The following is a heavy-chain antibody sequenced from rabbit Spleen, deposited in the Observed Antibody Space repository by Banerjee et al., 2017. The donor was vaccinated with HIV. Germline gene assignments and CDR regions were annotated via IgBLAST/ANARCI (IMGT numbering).Heavy chain of an antibody. J-gene: IGHJ6*01. CDR1: GVSFNDKDV. V-gene: IGHV1S40*01. CDR3: ARDTSSSFSSYGMDL. Sequence: QSLEESGGDLVKPGASLTLTCTASGVSFNDKDVMCWVRQAPGKGLEWIACIEVGSSDFTYFATWAKGRFTISKTSSTTVTLQVTRLTAADTATYFCARDTSSSFSSYGMDLWGPGTLVTVS. D-gene: IGHD1-1*01. CDR2: IEVGSSDFT.